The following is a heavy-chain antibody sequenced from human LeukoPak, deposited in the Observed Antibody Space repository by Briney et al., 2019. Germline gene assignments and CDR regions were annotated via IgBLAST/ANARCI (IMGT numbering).Heavy chain of an antibody. V-gene: IGHV3-30-3*01. J-gene: IGHJ4*02. CDR2: ISYDGSNK. CDR1: GFTFSSYA. Sequence: PGGSLRLSCAASGFTFSSYAMHWVRQAPGKGLEWVAVISYDGSNKYYADSVKGRFTISRDNAKNSLYLQMNSLRAEDTAVYYCARDTTAMWDYWGQGTLVTVSS. CDR3: ARDTTAMWDY. D-gene: IGHD5-18*01.